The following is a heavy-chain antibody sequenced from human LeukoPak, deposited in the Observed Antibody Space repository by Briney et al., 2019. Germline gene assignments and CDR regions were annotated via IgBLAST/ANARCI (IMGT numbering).Heavy chain of an antibody. CDR2: ISSSSSYI. CDR1: GITLSNYG. V-gene: IGHV3-21*01. D-gene: IGHD3-10*01. CDR3: ARGGKDYFDY. J-gene: IGHJ4*02. Sequence: GGSLRLSCAVSGITLSNYGMSWVRQAPGKGLEWVSSISSSSSYIYYADSVKGRFTISRDNAKNSLYLQMNSLRAEDTAVYYCARGGKDYFDYWGQGTLVTVSS.